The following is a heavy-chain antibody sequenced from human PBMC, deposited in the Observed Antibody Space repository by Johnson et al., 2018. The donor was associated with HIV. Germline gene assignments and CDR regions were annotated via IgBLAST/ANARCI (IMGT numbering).Heavy chain of an antibody. Sequence: QVQLVESGGGVVQPVRSLRLSCAASGFTFSSYGMHWVRQAPGKGLEWVAVIWYDGSNKYYADSVKGRFTISRDNSKNTLYLQMNSLRAEDTAVYYCAKDRWELNDAFDIWGQGTMVTVSS. V-gene: IGHV3-33*06. CDR1: GFTFSSYG. D-gene: IGHD1-26*01. CDR3: AKDRWELNDAFDI. J-gene: IGHJ3*02. CDR2: IWYDGSNK.